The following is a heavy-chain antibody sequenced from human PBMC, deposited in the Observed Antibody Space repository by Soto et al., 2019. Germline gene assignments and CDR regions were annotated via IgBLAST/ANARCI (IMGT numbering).Heavy chain of an antibody. J-gene: IGHJ4*02. CDR1: GGTFNSYA. D-gene: IGHD3-22*01. CDR3: ASHYDSGGYYYRGLDY. Sequence: QVQLVQSGAEVKKPGSSVKVSCKASGGTFNSYAISWVRQAPGQGLEWMGGIIPIFGTADYAQKFQGRVTITAVESTSTAYMVRSSLRSEDTAVYYCASHYDSGGYYYRGLDYWGQGTLVTVSS. V-gene: IGHV1-69*12. CDR2: IIPIFGTA.